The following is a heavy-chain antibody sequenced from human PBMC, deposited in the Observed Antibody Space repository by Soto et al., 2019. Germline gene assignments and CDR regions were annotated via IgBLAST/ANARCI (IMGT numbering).Heavy chain of an antibody. D-gene: IGHD3-3*02. CDR2: IVSDGSAI. Sequence: GGSLRLSCAVSGFPFRFYGCHWVRQSPGKGLEWLGVIVSDGSAIYHADSLEGRFFISRDNSKDILYLQMNSLRVEDTAVYYCARDDAFDNENGFDMWGQGTMVTVSS. J-gene: IGHJ3*02. V-gene: IGHV3-33*01. CDR3: ARDDAFDNENGFDM. CDR1: GFPFRFYG.